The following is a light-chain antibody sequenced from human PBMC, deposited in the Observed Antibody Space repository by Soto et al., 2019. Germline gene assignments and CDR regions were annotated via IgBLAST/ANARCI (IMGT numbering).Light chain of an antibody. Sequence: QSVLTQPASVSGSPGQSITISCTGTSSDVGRYNLVSWYQHHPGKATKLIIYDVTQWPSGASNRFSGSKSGNTDSLTIFGLQAEDEADYYCCSYAGTTTFYVFGTGTKVTVL. CDR2: DVT. CDR1: SSDVGRYNL. J-gene: IGLJ1*01. V-gene: IGLV2-23*02. CDR3: CSYAGTTTFYV.